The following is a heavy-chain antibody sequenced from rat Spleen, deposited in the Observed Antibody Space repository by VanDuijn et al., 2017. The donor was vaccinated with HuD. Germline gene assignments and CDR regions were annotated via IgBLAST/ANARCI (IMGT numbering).Heavy chain of an antibody. CDR3: AKDIGGYNHYFDY. V-gene: IGHV5-7*01. J-gene: IGHJ4*01. CDR1: GFTFSDYY. CDR2: ISDDGSIT. Sequence: EVQLVESGGGLVQPGRSMKLSCAASGFTFSDYYMAWVRQAPTKGLEWVATISDDGSITYYRDSVKGRFTISRDNAKSTLYLQMESLRSEDTATYYCAKDIGGYNHYFDYWGQGASVTVSS. D-gene: IGHD1-10*01.